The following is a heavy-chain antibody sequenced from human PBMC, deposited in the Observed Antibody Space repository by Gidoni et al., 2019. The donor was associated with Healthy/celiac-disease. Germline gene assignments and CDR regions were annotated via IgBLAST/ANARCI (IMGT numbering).Heavy chain of an antibody. CDR3: ARQAGLYYFDY. V-gene: IGHV1-18*04. Sequence: QVQLVQSGAEVKQPRASVKVSCKASGDTCTSYGISWVRQAREQGFEWMGGIRAYNVNTNQAQQLKCRVTRTTDTSTSTAYIELRSLRSDDTAVYYCARQAGLYYFDYWGQGTLFTVSS. J-gene: IGHJ4*02. CDR1: GDTCTSYG. CDR2: IRAYNVNT.